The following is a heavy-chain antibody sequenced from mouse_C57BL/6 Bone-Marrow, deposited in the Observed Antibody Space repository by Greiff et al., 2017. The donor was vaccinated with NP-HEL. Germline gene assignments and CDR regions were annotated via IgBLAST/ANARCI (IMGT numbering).Heavy chain of an antibody. V-gene: IGHV1-55*01. CDR2: IYPGSGST. J-gene: IGHJ1*03. CDR1: GYTFTSYW. CDR3: AESGSSYGWYFDV. Sequence: QVQLKQPGAELVKPGASVKMSCKASGYTFTSYWITWVKQRPGQGLEWIGDIYPGSGSTNYNEKFKSKATLTVDTSSSTAYMQLSSLTSEDSAVYYCAESGSSYGWYFDVWGTGTTVTVSS. D-gene: IGHD1-1*01.